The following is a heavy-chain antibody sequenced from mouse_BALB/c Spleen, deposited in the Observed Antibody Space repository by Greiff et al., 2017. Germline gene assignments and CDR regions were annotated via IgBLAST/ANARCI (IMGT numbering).Heavy chain of an antibody. CDR1: GFTFSDYY. V-gene: IGHV5-4*02. J-gene: IGHJ2*01. CDR3: ARDNARGFDY. Sequence: EVKLVESGGGLVKPGGSLKLSCAASGFTFSDYYMYWVRQTPERRLEWVATISDGGSYTYYPDSVKGRFTISRDNAKNNLYLQMSSLKSEDTAMYYCARDNARGFDYWGQGTTLTVSS. CDR2: ISDGGSYT.